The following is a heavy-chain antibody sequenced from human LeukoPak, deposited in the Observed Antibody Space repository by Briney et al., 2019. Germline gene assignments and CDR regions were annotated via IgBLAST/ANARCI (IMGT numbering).Heavy chain of an antibody. J-gene: IGHJ4*02. CDR1: GGSISSYY. CDR3: ARGYSGYDLDY. V-gene: IGHV4-59*01. Sequence: SETLSLTCTVSGGSISSYYCSWIRQPPGKGLEWIGYIYYSGSTNYNPSLKSRVTISVDTSKNQFSLKLSSVTAADTAVYYCARGYSGYDLDYWGQGTLVTVSS. D-gene: IGHD5-12*01. CDR2: IYYSGST.